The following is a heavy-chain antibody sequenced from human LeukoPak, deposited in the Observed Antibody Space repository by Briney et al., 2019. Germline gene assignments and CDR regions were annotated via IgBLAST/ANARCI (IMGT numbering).Heavy chain of an antibody. CDR3: ARDEPEYGEFLLY. J-gene: IGHJ4*02. D-gene: IGHD3-10*01. Sequence: DPGGSLRLSCAASGFTFSSFSMNWVRQAPGKGLEWVANINEDGSDKYYADSMKGRFTISRDNTKNSLYLQVNNLRAEDTAVYYCARDEPEYGEFLLYWGQGTLVTVSS. V-gene: IGHV3-7*01. CDR2: INEDGSDK. CDR1: GFTFSSFS.